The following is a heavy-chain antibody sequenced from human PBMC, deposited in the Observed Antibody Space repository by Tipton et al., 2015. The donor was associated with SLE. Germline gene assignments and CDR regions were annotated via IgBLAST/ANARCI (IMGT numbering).Heavy chain of an antibody. V-gene: IGHV4-59*08. D-gene: IGHD4-23*01. Sequence: TLSLTCTVSGGSISSYYWSWIRQPPGKGLWWIGYIYYSGSTNYNLSLKSRVTISIDTSKNQFSLKLSSVTAADTAVYYCATLGGNSDAFDIWGQGTMVTVSS. J-gene: IGHJ3*02. CDR1: GGSISSYY. CDR3: ATLGGNSDAFDI. CDR2: IYYSGST.